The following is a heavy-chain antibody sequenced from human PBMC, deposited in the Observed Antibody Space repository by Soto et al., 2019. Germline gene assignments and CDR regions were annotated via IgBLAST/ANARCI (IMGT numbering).Heavy chain of an antibody. CDR2: VHYSGGT. CDR3: FSEYDQTDDYHKID. Sequence: QVQLQESGPGLLRPSETLSLTCAVSGASVGSRAHHWSWIRQTPGKGLEWIAYVHYSGGTKSNPSLTSPVTISMDRSRNLVSLWLSSVNAAETAISYCFSEYDQTDDYHKIDWGHGTVVPVS. CDR1: GASVGSRAHH. J-gene: IGHJ4*01. V-gene: IGHV4-61*08. D-gene: IGHD3-16*01.